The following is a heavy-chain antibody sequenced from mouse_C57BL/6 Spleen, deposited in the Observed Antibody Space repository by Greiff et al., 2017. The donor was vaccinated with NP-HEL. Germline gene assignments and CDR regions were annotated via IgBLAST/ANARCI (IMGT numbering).Heavy chain of an antibody. CDR2: ILGGGST. Sequence: QVQLQQSGPGLVEPSQSLSITCTVSGFSLTSYGVDWVSQTPGKGLEWMGVILGGGSTNYNSALMSSLSISKDNTKSQVFLKMNSLQTDDTAMYYCAKRTVDYWYFDVWGTGTTVTVSS. D-gene: IGHD1-1*01. V-gene: IGHV2-9*01. J-gene: IGHJ1*03. CDR1: GFSLTSYG. CDR3: AKRTVDYWYFDV.